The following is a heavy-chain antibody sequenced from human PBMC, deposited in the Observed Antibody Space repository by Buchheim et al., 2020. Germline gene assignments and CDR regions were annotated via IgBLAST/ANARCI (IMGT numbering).Heavy chain of an antibody. D-gene: IGHD1-26*01. CDR2: ISYDGSNK. V-gene: IGHV3-30*18. Sequence: QVQLVESGGGVVQPGRSLRLSCAASGFTFSSYGMHWVRQAPGKGLEWVAVISYDGSNKYYADSVKGRFTISRDNSKKTLYLQMNSLRAEDTAVYYCAKESLIVGAHYFDYWGQGTL. J-gene: IGHJ4*02. CDR1: GFTFSSYG. CDR3: AKESLIVGAHYFDY.